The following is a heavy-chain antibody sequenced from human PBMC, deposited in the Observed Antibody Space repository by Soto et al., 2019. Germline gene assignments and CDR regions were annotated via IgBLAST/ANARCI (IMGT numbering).Heavy chain of an antibody. J-gene: IGHJ4*02. Sequence: NPSETLSLTCTVSGGSIGSSSYYWGWIRQPPGKGLEWIGSIYDRGSTYSNPSLKSRLTTSLDTSKNQFSLKLTSVTAADTAVYYCARHGYTSGRTYFDYWGQGTLVTVSS. D-gene: IGHD6-19*01. CDR2: IYDRGST. CDR3: ARHGYTSGRTYFDY. V-gene: IGHV4-39*01. CDR1: GGSIGSSSYY.